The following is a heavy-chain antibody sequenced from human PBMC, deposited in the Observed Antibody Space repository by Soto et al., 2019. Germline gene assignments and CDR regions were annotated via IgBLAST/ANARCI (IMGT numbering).Heavy chain of an antibody. CDR2: ISSSGSTI. CDR1: GFTLSSYE. V-gene: IGHV3-48*03. D-gene: IGHD1-7*01. CDR3: ARSSKYPGTTDY. Sequence: GGSLRLSCAASGFTLSSYEMNWVRQAPGKGLEWVSYISSSGSTIYYADSVKGRFTISRDNAKNSLYLQMNSLRAEDTAVYYCARSSKYPGTTDYWGQGTLVTVSS. J-gene: IGHJ4*02.